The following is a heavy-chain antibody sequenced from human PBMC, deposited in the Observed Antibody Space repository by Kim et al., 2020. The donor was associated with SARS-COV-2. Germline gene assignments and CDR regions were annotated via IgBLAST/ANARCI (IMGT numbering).Heavy chain of an antibody. CDR3: AREGEGTRGWFSGGY. J-gene: IGHJ4*02. Sequence: ASVKVSCKASGYTFTNYAMNWVRQAPGQGLEWMGWINTNTGNPTYAQGFTGRIVFSLDTSVSTAYLQISSLKAEDTAVYYCAREGEGTRGWFSGGYWGQGTLVTVSS. CDR1: GYTFTNYA. D-gene: IGHD6-19*01. CDR2: INTNTGNP. V-gene: IGHV7-4-1*02.